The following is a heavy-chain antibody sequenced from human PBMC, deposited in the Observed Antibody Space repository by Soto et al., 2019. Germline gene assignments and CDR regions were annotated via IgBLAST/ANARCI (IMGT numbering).Heavy chain of an antibody. D-gene: IGHD6-13*01. CDR2: ISSSSSYI. CDR1: GFTFSSYS. CDR3: ARDSPIAAAGSPSFDY. Sequence: GGSLRLSCAASGFTFSSYSMNWVRQAPGKGLEWVSSISSSSSYIYYADSVKGRFTISRDNAKNSLYLQMNSLRAEDTAVYYCARDSPIAAAGSPSFDYWGQGTLVTVSS. V-gene: IGHV3-21*01. J-gene: IGHJ4*02.